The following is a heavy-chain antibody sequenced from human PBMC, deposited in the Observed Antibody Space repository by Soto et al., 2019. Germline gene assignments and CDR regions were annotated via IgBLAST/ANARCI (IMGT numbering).Heavy chain of an antibody. D-gene: IGHD5-12*01. V-gene: IGHV4-39*01. CDR3: ARRDGYNHHFDY. Sequence: LSLTCTVSGASISDSNYYWGWIRQPPGKGLEWIGKIHYSGSTYYNPSLKSRVTMSVDTSKKQFYLKLKSVTAADTAVYYWARRDGYNHHFDYWGQGTLVTLSS. CDR1: GASISDSNYY. J-gene: IGHJ4*02. CDR2: IHYSGST.